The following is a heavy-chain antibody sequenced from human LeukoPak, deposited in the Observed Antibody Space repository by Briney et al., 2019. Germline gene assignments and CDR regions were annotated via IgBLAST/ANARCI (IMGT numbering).Heavy chain of an antibody. D-gene: IGHD2-15*01. CDR1: GGSISSYY. J-gene: IGHJ4*02. Sequence: SETLSLTCTVFGGSISSYYWSWIRQPAGKGLEWIGRIYTSGGTNYNPSLKSRVIMSVDMSKNQFSLKLSSVTAADTAVYYCARSSSSVHGWDYWGQGTLVTVSS. CDR2: IYTSGGT. CDR3: ARSSSSVHGWDY. V-gene: IGHV4-4*07.